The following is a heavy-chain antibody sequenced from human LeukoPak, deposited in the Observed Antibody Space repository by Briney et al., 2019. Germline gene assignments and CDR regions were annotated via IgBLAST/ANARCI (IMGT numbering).Heavy chain of an antibody. CDR3: GRRSIWKTPVTTGY. CDR1: GFTFSNYW. Sequence: GRSLRLSCAASGFTFSNYWMSWVRQAPGKGLEWVANIKDDGSAKYYVDSVKGRFTISRDNAKNSLFLQMNSLRAEDTAVYYCGRRSIWKTPVTTGYWGQGTLFTVSS. CDR2: IKDDGSAK. V-gene: IGHV3-7*01. J-gene: IGHJ4*02. D-gene: IGHD4-17*01.